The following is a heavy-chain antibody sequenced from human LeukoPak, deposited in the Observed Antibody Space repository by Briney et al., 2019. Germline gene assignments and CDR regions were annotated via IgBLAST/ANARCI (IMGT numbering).Heavy chain of an antibody. D-gene: IGHD6-19*01. J-gene: IGHJ4*02. V-gene: IGHV3-23*01. CDR2: ISGSGGST. CDR1: GFTFSSYA. Sequence: GGSLRLSCAASGFTFSSYAMSWVRQAPGKGLEWVSDISGSGGSTYYADSVKGRFTISRDNSKNSLYLQMHSLRAEDTAVYYCARQSGQVPSFDYWGQGTLVTVSS. CDR3: ARQSGQVPSFDY.